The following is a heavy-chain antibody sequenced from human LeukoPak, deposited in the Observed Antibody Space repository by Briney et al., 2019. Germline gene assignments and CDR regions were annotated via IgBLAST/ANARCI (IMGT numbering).Heavy chain of an antibody. CDR1: GGSISSYY. CDR2: IYYSGST. D-gene: IGHD3-22*01. V-gene: IGHV4-59*01. CDR3: ARVGDSSGWNAFDI. J-gene: IGHJ3*02. Sequence: SETLSLTCTVSGGSISSYYWSWIRQPPGKGLEWTGYIYYSGSTNYNPSLKSRVTISVDTSKNQFSLKLSSVTAADTAVYYCARVGDSSGWNAFDIWGQGTMVTVSS.